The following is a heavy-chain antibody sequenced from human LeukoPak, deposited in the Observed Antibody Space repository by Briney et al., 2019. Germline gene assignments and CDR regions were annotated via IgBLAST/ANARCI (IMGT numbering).Heavy chain of an antibody. V-gene: IGHV3-33*01. Sequence: PGGSLRLSCATSGFTFSNAWMNWVRQAPGKGLEWVAVIWYDGSNKYYADSVKGRFTISRDNSKNTLYPQMNSLRAEDTAVYYCARDSTVAAGDYWGQGTLVTVSS. D-gene: IGHD6-13*01. CDR2: IWYDGSNK. J-gene: IGHJ4*02. CDR1: GFTFSNAW. CDR3: ARDSTVAAGDY.